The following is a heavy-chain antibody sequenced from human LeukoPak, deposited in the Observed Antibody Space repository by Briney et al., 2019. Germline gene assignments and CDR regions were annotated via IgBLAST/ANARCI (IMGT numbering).Heavy chain of an antibody. CDR3: AKDTRVEYYDILTGYYDY. V-gene: IGHV3-23*01. J-gene: IGHJ4*02. CDR2: ISGSGGST. CDR1: GFTFSSYS. Sequence: GGSLRLSCAASGFTFSSYSMNWVRQAPGKGLEWVSAISGSGGSTYYADSVKGRFTISRDNSKNTLYLQMNSLRAEDTAVYYCAKDTRVEYYDILTGYYDYWGQGTLVTVSS. D-gene: IGHD3-9*01.